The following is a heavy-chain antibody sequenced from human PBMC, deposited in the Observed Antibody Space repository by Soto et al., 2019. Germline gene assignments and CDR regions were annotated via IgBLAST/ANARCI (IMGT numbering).Heavy chain of an antibody. D-gene: IGHD3-16*01. CDR1: GFTFSTYS. J-gene: IGHJ5*02. CDR3: ANGHGGATFGWGWFDP. CDR2: ISGSGGST. V-gene: IGHV3-23*01. Sequence: EVQLLASGGGLVQPGGSLRLSCAASGFTFSTYSMSWVRQAPGKGLECVSSISGSGGSTNYADSVKGGFTISRDNSKSTLYLQMRSLRDEDTAVYYCANGHGGATFGWGWFDPWGVGTQVTVSS.